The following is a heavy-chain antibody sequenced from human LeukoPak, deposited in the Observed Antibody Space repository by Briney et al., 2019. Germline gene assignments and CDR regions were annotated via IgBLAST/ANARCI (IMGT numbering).Heavy chain of an antibody. CDR3: ARGSPYYDILTGYTFDY. D-gene: IGHD3-9*01. J-gene: IGHJ4*02. V-gene: IGHV3-33*01. CDR2: IWYDGSNK. Sequence: GGSLRLSCAASGFTFSSYGMHWVRQAPGKGLEWVVVIWYDGSNKYYADSVKGRFAISRDNSKNTLYLQMNSLRAEDTAVYYCARGSPYYDILTGYTFDYWGQGTLVTVSS. CDR1: GFTFSSYG.